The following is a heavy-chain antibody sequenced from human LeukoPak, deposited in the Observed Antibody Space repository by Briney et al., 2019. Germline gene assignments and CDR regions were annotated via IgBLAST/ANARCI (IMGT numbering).Heavy chain of an antibody. J-gene: IGHJ4*02. CDR3: ARVPNTMTPYFDY. CDR2: IRYDGSNK. V-gene: IGHV3-30*02. CDR1: GFTFSSYG. D-gene: IGHD3-3*01. Sequence: PGGSLRLSCAASGFTFSSYGMHWVRQAPGKGLEWVAFIRYDGSNKYYADSVKGRFTISRDNSKNTLYLQMNSLRAEDTAVYYCARVPNTMTPYFDYWGQGTLVTVSS.